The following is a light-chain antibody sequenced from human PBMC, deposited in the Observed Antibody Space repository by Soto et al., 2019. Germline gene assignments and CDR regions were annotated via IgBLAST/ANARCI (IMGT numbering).Light chain of an antibody. J-gene: IGKJ1*01. CDR3: QHYNSYSEA. V-gene: IGKV1-5*03. CDR1: QTISSW. CDR2: KAS. Sequence: DLQMTQSRSTLSGSVGDRFTITCLAIQTISSWLAWYQQKPGKAPKLLIYKASTLKSGVPSRFSGSGSGTEFTLTISSLQPDDFATYYCQHYNSYSEAFGQGTKVDIK.